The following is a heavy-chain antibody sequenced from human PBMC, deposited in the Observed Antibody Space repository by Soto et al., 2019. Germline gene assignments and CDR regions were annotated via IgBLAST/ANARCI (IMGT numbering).Heavy chain of an antibody. Sequence: EVQLLESGGGLVQPGGSLRLSCAASGFTFSSYAMSWVRQAPGKGLEWVSAISCSGGSTYYADSVKGRFTISRDNSKNTLYLQMSSLRAEDTAVYYCANSVPPPWGSYRDYWGQGTLVTVSS. CDR3: ANSVPPPWGSYRDY. J-gene: IGHJ4*02. CDR1: GFTFSSYA. D-gene: IGHD3-16*02. V-gene: IGHV3-23*01. CDR2: ISCSGGST.